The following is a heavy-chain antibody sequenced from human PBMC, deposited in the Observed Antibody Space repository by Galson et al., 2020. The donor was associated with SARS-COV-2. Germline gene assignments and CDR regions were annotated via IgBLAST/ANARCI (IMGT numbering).Heavy chain of an antibody. CDR1: GGSISSSSYY. D-gene: IGHD5-18*01. V-gene: IGHV4-39*01. J-gene: IGHJ4*02. CDR2: IYYSGST. Sequence: SETLSLTCTVSGGSISSSSYYWGWIRQPPGKGMEWIGSIYYSGSTYYNPSLKSRVTISVDTSKNQFSLQLSSVTAADTAVYYCASALGGYSYGSLYCDYWGQGTLVTVSS. CDR3: ASALGGYSYGSLYCDY.